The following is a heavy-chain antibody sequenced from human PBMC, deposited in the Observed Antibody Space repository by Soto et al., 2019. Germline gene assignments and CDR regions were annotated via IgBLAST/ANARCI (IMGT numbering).Heavy chain of an antibody. J-gene: IGHJ4*02. D-gene: IGHD3-22*01. V-gene: IGHV3-21*01. CDR1: GFTFSSYS. Sequence: PGGSLRLSCAASGFTFSSYSMNWVRQAPGKGLEWVSSISSSSSYIYYADSVKGRFTISRDNAKNSLYLQMNSLRAEDTAVYYCARAPPMRDSSGYYPSFDYWXQGXLVXVSS. CDR2: ISSSSSYI. CDR3: ARAPPMRDSSGYYPSFDY.